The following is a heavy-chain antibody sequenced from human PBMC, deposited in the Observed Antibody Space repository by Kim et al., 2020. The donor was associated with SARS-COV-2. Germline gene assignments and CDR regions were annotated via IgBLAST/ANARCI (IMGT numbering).Heavy chain of an antibody. CDR3: ARGLGWLPF. D-gene: IGHD5-12*01. V-gene: IGHV4-34*01. Sequence: GSTNSNPSLKSRVTISVDTSKNQFSLKLSSVTAADTAVYYCARGLGWLPFWGQGTMVTVSS. J-gene: IGHJ3*01. CDR2: GST.